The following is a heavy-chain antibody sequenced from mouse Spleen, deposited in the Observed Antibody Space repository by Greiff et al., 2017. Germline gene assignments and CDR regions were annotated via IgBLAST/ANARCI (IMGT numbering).Heavy chain of an antibody. V-gene: IGHV1-4*01. CDR1: GYTFTSYT. D-gene: IGHD2-13*01. CDR3: AWGLRNYFDY. CDR2: INPSSGYT. Sequence: VQRVESGAELARPGASVKMSCKASGYTFTSYTMHWVKQRPGQGLEWIGYINPSSGYTKYNQKFKDKATLTADKSSSTAYMQLSSLTSEDSAVYYCAWGLRNYFDYWGQGTTLTVSS. J-gene: IGHJ2*01.